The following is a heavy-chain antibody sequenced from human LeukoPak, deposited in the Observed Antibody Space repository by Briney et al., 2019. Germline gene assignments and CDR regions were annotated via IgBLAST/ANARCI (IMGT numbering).Heavy chain of an antibody. CDR2: INHSGST. CDR3: ARGLFGAGKGWFDP. V-gene: IGHV4-34*01. CDR1: GGSFSGYY. Sequence: PSETLSLTCAVYGGSFSGYYWSWIREPPGKGLEGIGEINHSGSTNYNPSLKSRVTISVDTSKNQFFLKLSSVTAADTAVYYCARGLFGAGKGWFDPWGQGTLVTVSS. D-gene: IGHD3-16*01. J-gene: IGHJ5*02.